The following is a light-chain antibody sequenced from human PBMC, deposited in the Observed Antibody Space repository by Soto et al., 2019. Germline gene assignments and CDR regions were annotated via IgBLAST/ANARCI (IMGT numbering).Light chain of an antibody. CDR2: GAF. J-gene: IGKJ1*01. Sequence: EIVLTQSPVTLSVSPGERATLSCRASQSFSSNLAWYQQKPGQAPSLLIYGAFTMATGIPARFSGTGSGTEFTLTISSLQSEDFALYYCQQYNDWPLTFGQGTKVDIK. CDR1: QSFSSN. V-gene: IGKV3-15*01. CDR3: QQYNDWPLT.